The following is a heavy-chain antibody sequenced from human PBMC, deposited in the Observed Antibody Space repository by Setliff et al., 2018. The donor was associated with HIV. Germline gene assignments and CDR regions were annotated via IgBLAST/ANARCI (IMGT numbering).Heavy chain of an antibody. V-gene: IGHV1-2*02. D-gene: IGHD3-22*01. Sequence: ASVKVSCKASGYTFTGYYMHWVRQAPGQGLEWMGCINPNSGGTNYAQRFQDRLTLTRDTSISTAYMELSSLTSEDTAVYYCARGGGSSYLYHSRGSEYFQYWGQGALVTVS. CDR1: GYTFTGYY. J-gene: IGHJ1*01. CDR2: INPNSGGT. CDR3: ARGGGSSYLYHSRGSEYFQY.